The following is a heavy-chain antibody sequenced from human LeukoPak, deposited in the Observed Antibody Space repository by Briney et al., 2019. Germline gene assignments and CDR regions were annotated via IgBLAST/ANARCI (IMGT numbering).Heavy chain of an antibody. CDR1: GYTFTSYG. D-gene: IGHD3-22*01. V-gene: IGHV1-18*01. CDR3: ARDSVFVGSGYYYYDY. CDR2: ISAYNGNT. Sequence: ASVKVSCKASGYTFTSYGISWVRQAPGQGLEWMGWISAYNGNTNYAQKLQGRVTMTTDTSTSTAYMELRSLRSDDTAVYYCARDSVFVGSGYYYYDYWGQGTLVTVSS. J-gene: IGHJ4*02.